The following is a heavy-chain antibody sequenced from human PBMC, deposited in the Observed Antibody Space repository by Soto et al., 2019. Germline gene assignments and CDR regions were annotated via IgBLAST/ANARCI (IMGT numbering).Heavy chain of an antibody. CDR1: GGTFNRDA. CDR3: ARSRATTVALDI. V-gene: IGHV1-69*01. J-gene: IGHJ3*02. Sequence: QVQLVQSGAEVKKPGSSVRVSCKASGGTFNRDALNWVRLAPGQGLEWMGRIIPVFGTRHYAQKFQNRFTITADESTSTAYMELSSLRFDDTAVYYCARSRATTVALDIWSRGTTVTVSS. CDR2: IIPVFGTR. D-gene: IGHD1-1*01.